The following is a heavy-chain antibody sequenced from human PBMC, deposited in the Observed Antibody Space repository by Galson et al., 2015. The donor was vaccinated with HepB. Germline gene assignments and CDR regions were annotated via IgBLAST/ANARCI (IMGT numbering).Heavy chain of an antibody. V-gene: IGHV3-30*02. J-gene: IGHJ6*02. CDR3: AKLEPAYYYGMDV. CDR1: GFTFSSYG. D-gene: IGHD5-24*01. Sequence: SLRLSCAASGFTFSSYGMHWVRQAPGKGLEWVAFIRYDGSNKYYADSVKGRFTISRDNSKNTLNLQMNSLGAEDTAVYYCAKLEPAYYYGMDVWGQGTTVTVSS. CDR2: IRYDGSNK.